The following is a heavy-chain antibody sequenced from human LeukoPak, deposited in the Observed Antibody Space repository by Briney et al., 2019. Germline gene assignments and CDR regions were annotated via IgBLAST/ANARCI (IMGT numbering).Heavy chain of an antibody. Sequence: GGSLRLSCAASGFTFSSYGMHWVRQAPGKGLEWVAVVSYDGSNKDYADSVKGRFTISRDNSKNTLFLQVNSLTAEDTAVYYCAKGSSNYDYWGQGTLVTVSS. CDR2: VSYDGSNK. CDR1: GFTFSSYG. CDR3: AKGSSNYDY. D-gene: IGHD5-24*01. V-gene: IGHV3-33*06. J-gene: IGHJ4*02.